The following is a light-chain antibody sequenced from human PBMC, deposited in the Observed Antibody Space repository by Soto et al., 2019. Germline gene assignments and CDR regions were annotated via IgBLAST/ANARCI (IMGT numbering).Light chain of an antibody. Sequence: QSVLTQPRSVSGSPGQSVTISCTGTSSDLGGYNFVSWYQHHPGKAPKFMIYDVSKRPSGVADRFSGSKSGNTASLTISGLQAEDEADYYCCSYAGSYTWVFGGGTKLTVL. J-gene: IGLJ3*02. CDR2: DVS. CDR3: CSYAGSYTWV. V-gene: IGLV2-11*01. CDR1: SSDLGGYNF.